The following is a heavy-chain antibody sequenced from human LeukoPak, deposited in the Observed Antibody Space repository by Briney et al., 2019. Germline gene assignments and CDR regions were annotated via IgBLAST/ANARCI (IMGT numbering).Heavy chain of an antibody. J-gene: IGHJ4*02. D-gene: IGHD2-2*02. CDR2: ISWKSNSI. Sequence: GGSLRLACAASGFTFDDYAMHWVRQAPGKGLEWVSGISWKSNSIGYADSVKGRFTISRDNAKNSLYLQMNSLRAEDTAVYYCARAPAATPSTNDYWGQGTLVTVSS. CDR3: ARAPAATPSTNDY. CDR1: GFTFDDYA. V-gene: IGHV3-9*01.